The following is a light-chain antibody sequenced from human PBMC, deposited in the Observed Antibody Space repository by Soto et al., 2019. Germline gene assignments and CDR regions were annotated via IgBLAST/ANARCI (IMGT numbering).Light chain of an antibody. CDR3: QSYYSTHWG. CDR1: SGSIASNY. CDR2: EHN. J-gene: IGLJ3*02. Sequence: NFMLTQPHSVSESPGKTVAISCTGSSGSIASNYVQWYQQRPGSAPTTVIYEHNQRPSGVPDRFSGSIDISSNSASLTISGLKTEDEADYYRQSYYSTHWGFGRGTKLTVL. V-gene: IGLV6-57*02.